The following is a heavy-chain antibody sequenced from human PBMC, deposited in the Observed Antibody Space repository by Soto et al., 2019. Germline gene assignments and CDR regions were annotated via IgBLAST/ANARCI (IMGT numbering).Heavy chain of an antibody. J-gene: IGHJ6*02. CDR1: GGTFSSYA. CDR3: ARVSCSSTSCYSGPLYYYGMDV. Sequence: SVKVSCKASGGTFSSYAISWVRQAPGQGLEWMGGIIPIFGTANYAQKFQGRVTITADESTSTAYMELSSLRSEDTAVYYCARVSCSSTSCYSGPLYYYGMDVWGQGTTVTVS. CDR2: IIPIFGTA. V-gene: IGHV1-69*13. D-gene: IGHD2-2*01.